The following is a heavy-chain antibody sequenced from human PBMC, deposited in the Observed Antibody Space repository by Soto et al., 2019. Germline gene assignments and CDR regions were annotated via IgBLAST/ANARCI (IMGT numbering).Heavy chain of an antibody. CDR3: VRERGPFDAFDI. CDR2: VWADGINK. V-gene: IGHV3-33*01. J-gene: IGHJ3*02. CDR1: GFTFRNYG. Sequence: QAQLLDSGGGVVQPGRSLRLSCAASGFTFRNYGMHWVRQAPGKGLEWVAVVWADGINKFYPDSVRGRFTIIRDNSRNTLHLEMHSLRPEDTAVYYCVRERGPFDAFDIWGQGTVVTGYS.